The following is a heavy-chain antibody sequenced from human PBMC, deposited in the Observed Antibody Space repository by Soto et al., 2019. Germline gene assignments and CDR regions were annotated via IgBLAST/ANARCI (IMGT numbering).Heavy chain of an antibody. J-gene: IGHJ4*02. Sequence: QVHLVESGGGVVQPGRSLRLSCAASGFTFSSYAMHGVRQAPCKGLECVAVISYDGSNKYYADSVKGRFTISRDNSKNTLYLHMNSLRAEDTAVYYCARSGTWVREGFGDYWGQGNLVTVSS. CDR2: ISYDGSNK. CDR1: GFTFSSYA. CDR3: ARSGTWVREGFGDY. V-gene: IGHV3-30-3*01. D-gene: IGHD3-16*01.